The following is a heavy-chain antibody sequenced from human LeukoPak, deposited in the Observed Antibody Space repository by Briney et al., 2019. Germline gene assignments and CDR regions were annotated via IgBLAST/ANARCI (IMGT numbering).Heavy chain of an antibody. CDR3: ARVPVLFWSGAYDL. V-gene: IGHV3-53*01. CDR1: GFTVNHIY. CDR2: IYSAGAT. J-gene: IGHJ5*02. Sequence: GGSLRLSCVASGFTVNHIYMNWVRQAPGKGLEWVSAIYSAGATSYADSVRGRFTISRDISKNTLYLQMNSLRAEDTAVYYCARVPVLFWSGAYDLWGQGTLVTVSS. D-gene: IGHD3-3*01.